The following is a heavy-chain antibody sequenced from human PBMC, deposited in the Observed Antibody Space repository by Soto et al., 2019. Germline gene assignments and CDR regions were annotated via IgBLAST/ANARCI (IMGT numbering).Heavy chain of an antibody. J-gene: IGHJ6*02. Sequence: SVKVSCKASGGTFSSYAISWVRQAPGQGLEWMGGIIPIFGTANYAQKFQGRVTITADESTSTAYMELSSLRSEDTAVYYCARDGGIAARVYYYYGMDVWGQGTTVTVSS. D-gene: IGHD6-6*01. CDR3: ARDGGIAARVYYYYGMDV. V-gene: IGHV1-69*13. CDR2: IIPIFGTA. CDR1: GGTFSSYA.